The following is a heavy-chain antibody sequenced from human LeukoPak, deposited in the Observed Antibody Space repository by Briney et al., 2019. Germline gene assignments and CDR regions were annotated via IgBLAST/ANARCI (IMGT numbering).Heavy chain of an antibody. CDR3: ARAASGSYSWFDP. J-gene: IGHJ5*02. CDR2: ISYDGSNK. Sequence: PGGSLRLSCAASGFTFSSYAMHWVRQAPGKGLEWVAVISYDGSNKYYADSVKGRFTISKDNSKNTLYLQMNSLRAEDTAVYYCARAASGSYSWFDPWGQGTLVTASS. V-gene: IGHV3-30-3*01. D-gene: IGHD3-10*01. CDR1: GFTFSSYA.